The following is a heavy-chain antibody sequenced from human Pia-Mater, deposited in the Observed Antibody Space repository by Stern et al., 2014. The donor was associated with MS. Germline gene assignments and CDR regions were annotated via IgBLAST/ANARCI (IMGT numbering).Heavy chain of an antibody. J-gene: IGHJ6*02. CDR2: IIPIFGTA. CDR1: GGTFNVYA. D-gene: IGHD3-9*01. V-gene: IGHV1-69*01. Sequence: VQLLQSGAEVKKPGSSVKVSCKASGGTFNVYAINWLRQAPGQGLEWKGGIIPIFGTANYAQKFQGRVTITADESTRTSSMQLSSLRYDDTAVYYCARDGRHTDNYGLDVWGQGTTVTVSS. CDR3: ARDGRHTDNYGLDV.